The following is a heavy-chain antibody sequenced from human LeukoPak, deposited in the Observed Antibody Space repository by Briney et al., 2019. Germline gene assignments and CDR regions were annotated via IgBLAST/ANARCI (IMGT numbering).Heavy chain of an antibody. J-gene: IGHJ4*02. CDR2: ISSSGSTI. V-gene: IGHV3-48*03. D-gene: IGHD5-24*01. Sequence: PGGSLRLSCAASGFTFSSYEMNWVRQAPGKGLEWVSYISSSGSTIYYADSVRGRFTISRDNAKNSLYLQMKSLRAEDTSVYSCARDAERWLQTPFDYWGQGTLVTVSS. CDR3: ARDAERWLQTPFDY. CDR1: GFTFSSYE.